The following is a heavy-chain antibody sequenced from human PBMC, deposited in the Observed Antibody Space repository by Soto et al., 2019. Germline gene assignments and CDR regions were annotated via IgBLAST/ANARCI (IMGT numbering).Heavy chain of an antibody. Sequence: GGSLRLSCAASGFTFSSYAMSWVRQAPGKGLEWVSAISGSGGSTYYADSVKGRFTISRDNSKNTLYLQMNSLRAEDTAVYYCAKDFTTVTTRGGCPDYWGQGTLVTVSS. V-gene: IGHV3-23*01. CDR1: GFTFSSYA. CDR3: AKDFTTVTTRGGCPDY. CDR2: ISGSGGST. J-gene: IGHJ4*02. D-gene: IGHD4-17*01.